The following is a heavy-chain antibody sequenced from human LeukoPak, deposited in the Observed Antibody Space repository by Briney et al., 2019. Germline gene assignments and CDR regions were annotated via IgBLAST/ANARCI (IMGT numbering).Heavy chain of an antibody. Sequence: GASVKVSCKPSVYTFTSYGISWVRQAPGQGLEWMGWISAYNVNTNYAQKLQGRVTLTTDTSPRTAYMELRSLRSDDTAVYYCARGGYYDCWSGYYYYYYYMDVWGKGTTVTVSS. D-gene: IGHD3-3*01. CDR1: VYTFTSYG. V-gene: IGHV1-18*01. CDR2: ISAYNVNT. J-gene: IGHJ6*03. CDR3: ARGGYYDCWSGYYYYYYYMDV.